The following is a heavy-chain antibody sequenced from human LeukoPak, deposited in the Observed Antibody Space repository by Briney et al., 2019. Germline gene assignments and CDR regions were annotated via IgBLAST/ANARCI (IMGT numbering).Heavy chain of an antibody. CDR3: ARDLKGGGYDPWGYYYYYGMDV. J-gene: IGHJ6*02. V-gene: IGHV3-21*01. Sequence: PGGSLRLSCAAYGFTFSSYSMNWVRQAPGKGLEWVSSISSSSSYIYYADSVKGRFTISRDNAKNSLYLQMNSLRAEDTAVYYCARDLKGGGYDPWGYYYYYGMDVWGQGTTVTVSS. D-gene: IGHD5-12*01. CDR2: ISSSSSYI. CDR1: GFTFSSYS.